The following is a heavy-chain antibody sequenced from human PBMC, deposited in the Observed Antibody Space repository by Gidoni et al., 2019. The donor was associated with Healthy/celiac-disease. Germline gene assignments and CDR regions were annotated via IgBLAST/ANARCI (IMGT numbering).Heavy chain of an antibody. Sequence: EVQLVQSGAEVKKPGASLRISCKGSGYSFTSYWISWVRQMPGKGLEWMGRIDPSDSYTNYSPSFQGHVTISADKSISTAYLQWSSLKASDTAMYYCARRAVQQGPGYYFDYWGQGTLVTVSS. CDR1: GYSFTSYW. V-gene: IGHV5-10-1*01. CDR2: IDPSDSYT. J-gene: IGHJ4*02. CDR3: ARRAVQQGPGYYFDY.